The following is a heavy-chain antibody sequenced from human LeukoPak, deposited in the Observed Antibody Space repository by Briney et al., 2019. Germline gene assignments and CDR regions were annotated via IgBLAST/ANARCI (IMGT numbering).Heavy chain of an antibody. CDR3: ARDLGYFDWLFPD. V-gene: IGHV4-61*02. Sequence: SETLSLTCTVSGGSISSGSYYWSWIRQPAGKGLEWIGRIYTSGSTNHNPSLKSRVTISVDTSKNQFSLKLSSVTAADTAVYYCARDLGYFDWLFPDWGQGTLVTVSS. D-gene: IGHD3-9*01. CDR1: GGSISSGSYY. CDR2: IYTSGST. J-gene: IGHJ4*02.